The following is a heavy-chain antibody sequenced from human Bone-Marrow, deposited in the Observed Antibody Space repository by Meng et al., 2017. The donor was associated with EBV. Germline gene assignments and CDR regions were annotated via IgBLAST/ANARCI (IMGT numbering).Heavy chain of an antibody. D-gene: IGHD3-10*01. V-gene: IGHV1-69*06. Sequence: QLVQSGAGVKRPGSSVKGSCKTSGGPFSSDAISWVRQAPGQGLEWMGGLIPMLGAPNYAQKFQDRVTIIADKSTSIHYMELSSLRSDDTAVYYCASESGRGYTPDYWGRGTLVTVSS. CDR1: GGPFSSDA. CDR2: LIPMLGAP. CDR3: ASESGRGYTPDY. J-gene: IGHJ4*02.